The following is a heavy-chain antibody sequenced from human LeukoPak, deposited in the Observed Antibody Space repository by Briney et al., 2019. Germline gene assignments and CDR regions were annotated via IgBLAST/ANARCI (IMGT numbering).Heavy chain of an antibody. D-gene: IGHD2-2*01. Sequence: SETLSLTCAVYGGSFSDYYWSWIRQPPGKGLEWIGEINHSGSTNYNPSLKSRVTISVDTSKNQFSLKLSSVTAADTAVYYCARDRPIYCSSTSCFINWFDPWGQGTLVTVSS. CDR3: ARDRPIYCSSTSCFINWFDP. V-gene: IGHV4-34*01. CDR1: GGSFSDYY. J-gene: IGHJ5*02. CDR2: INHSGST.